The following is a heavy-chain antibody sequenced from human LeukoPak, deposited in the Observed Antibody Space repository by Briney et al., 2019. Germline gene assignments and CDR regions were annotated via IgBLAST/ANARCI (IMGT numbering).Heavy chain of an antibody. CDR3: ARDGPPDY. CDR2: ISASGDTV. Sequence: QPGGSLRLSCAASGFTFRSYEMNWVRQAPGKRLEWVSYISASGDTVDYAESVKGRITISRDNAKNSLYLQMDSLRAEDTAIYYCARDGPPDYWGQGTLVSVSS. V-gene: IGHV3-48*03. J-gene: IGHJ4*02. CDR1: GFTFRSYE.